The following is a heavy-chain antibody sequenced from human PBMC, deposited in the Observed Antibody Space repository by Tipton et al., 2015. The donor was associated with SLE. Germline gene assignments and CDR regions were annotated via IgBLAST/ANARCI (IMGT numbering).Heavy chain of an antibody. CDR3: ARDRRNGVTGY. CDR1: GFTVSSNY. CDR2: IYSCGST. J-gene: IGHJ4*02. V-gene: IGHV3-53*05. D-gene: IGHD2-8*01. Sequence: SLRLSCAASGFTVSSNYMSWVRQAPGKGLEWVSVIYSCGSTYYADSVKGRFTISRDNSKNTLYLQMNSLRAEDTAVYYCARDRRNGVTGYWGQGTLVTVSS.